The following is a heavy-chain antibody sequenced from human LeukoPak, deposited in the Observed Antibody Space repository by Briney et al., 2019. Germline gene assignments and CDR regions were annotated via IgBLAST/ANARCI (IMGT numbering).Heavy chain of an antibody. V-gene: IGHV3-15*01. CDR1: GFAFSNAW. CDR3: ATQGSTLDY. D-gene: IGHD1-1*01. CDR2: IKSKTDGGTT. J-gene: IGHJ4*02. Sequence: SGGSLRLSCAASGFAFSNAWMNWVRQAPGKGLEWVGLIKSKTDGGTTDYAAPVKGRFTISRDDSKNTLYLQMNSLKAEDTAVYYCATQGSTLDYWGQGALVTVSS.